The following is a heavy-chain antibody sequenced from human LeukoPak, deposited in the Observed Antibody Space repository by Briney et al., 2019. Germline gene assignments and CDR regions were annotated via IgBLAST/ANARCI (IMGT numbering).Heavy chain of an antibody. CDR2: INPNSGGT. CDR3: ARGWDIAAAGSVLVDY. D-gene: IGHD6-13*01. V-gene: IGHV1-2*02. J-gene: IGHJ4*02. Sequence: GASVKVSCKASGYTFTGYYMHWVRQAPGQGLEWMGWINPNSGGTNYAQKFRGRVTMTRDTSISTAYMELSRLRSDDTAVYYCARGWDIAAAGSVLVDYWGQGTLVTVSS. CDR1: GYTFTGYY.